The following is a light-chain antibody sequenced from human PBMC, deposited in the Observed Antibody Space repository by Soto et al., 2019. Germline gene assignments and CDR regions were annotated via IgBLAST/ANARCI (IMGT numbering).Light chain of an antibody. Sequence: EIVLTQSPATLSLSPGERATLSCRASQSVSTYLAWYQQKPGQAPRLLIYGASSRATGIPDRVSGSGSGTDVTLTISRLEPEDFAVYYCQQFGSSPRTFGQGTKVDI. CDR3: QQFGSSPRT. CDR1: QSVSTY. CDR2: GAS. V-gene: IGKV3-20*01. J-gene: IGKJ1*01.